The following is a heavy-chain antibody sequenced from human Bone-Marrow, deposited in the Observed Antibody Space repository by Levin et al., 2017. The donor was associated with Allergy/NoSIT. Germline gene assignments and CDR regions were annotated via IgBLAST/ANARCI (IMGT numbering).Heavy chain of an antibody. CDR1: GFTFSRSW. V-gene: IGHV3-7*01. CDR3: AKTHDYYGSRGHFVGGIDV. CDR2: IKQDASET. D-gene: IGHD3-22*01. Sequence: GESLKISCAASGFTFSRSWMSWVRQAPGKGLEWVANIKQDASETYYVDSVKGRFSVSRDNAQNSLYLQMNSLRAEDTAVYYCAKTHDYYGSRGHFVGGIDVWGQGTMVTVSP. J-gene: IGHJ3*01.